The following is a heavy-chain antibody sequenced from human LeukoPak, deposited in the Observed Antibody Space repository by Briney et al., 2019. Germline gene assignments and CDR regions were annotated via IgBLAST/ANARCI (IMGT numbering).Heavy chain of an antibody. CDR2: IIGTASKT. Sequence: PGGSLRLSCAASGFSFSKYAMTWVRQAPGKGLEWVSTIIGTASKTYYADSVKGRFTISRDNSKNTVYLQMNNLGADDTAMYYCAKDHSPPTPLFMVSGYFDYWGQGTLVTVSS. J-gene: IGHJ4*02. V-gene: IGHV3-23*01. CDR1: GFSFSKYA. D-gene: IGHD2-8*01. CDR3: AKDHSPPTPLFMVSGYFDY.